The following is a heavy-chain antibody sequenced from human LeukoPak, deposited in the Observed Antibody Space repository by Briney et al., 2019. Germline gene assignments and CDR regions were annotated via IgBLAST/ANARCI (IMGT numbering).Heavy chain of an antibody. CDR3: ARDYGAQDYDFWSGLYYYYGVDV. CDR2: ISAYNGNT. Sequence: RASVKVSCKASGYTFTSYGISWVRQAPGQGLEWMGWISAYNGNTNYAQKLQGRVTMTTDTSTSTAYMELRSLRSDDTAVYYCARDYGAQDYDFWSGLYYYYGVDVWGQGTTVTVSS. CDR1: GYTFTSYG. V-gene: IGHV1-18*01. J-gene: IGHJ6*02. D-gene: IGHD3-3*01.